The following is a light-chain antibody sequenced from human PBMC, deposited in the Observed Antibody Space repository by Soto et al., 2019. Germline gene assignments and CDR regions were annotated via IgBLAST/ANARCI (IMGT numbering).Light chain of an antibody. V-gene: IGLV1-40*01. CDR2: GNT. CDR1: STNIGAGYA. Sequence: QSVLTQAPSVSGAPGQRVTVSCTGSSTNIGAGYAVHWYQQLPGTAPKLLIYGNTIRPSGVPDRFSGSRSGTSASLAMTGLQAEDEADYYCQSHDNSLSGFYVFGTGTKLTVL. J-gene: IGLJ1*01. CDR3: QSHDNSLSGFYV.